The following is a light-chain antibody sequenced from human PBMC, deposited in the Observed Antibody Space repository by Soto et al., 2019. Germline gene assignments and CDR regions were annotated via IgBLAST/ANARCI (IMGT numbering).Light chain of an antibody. J-gene: IGLJ2*01. CDR2: EIT. V-gene: IGLV2-8*01. Sequence: QSALTQPPSASGSPGQSGTISCAGTSSDVGSYIFVSCYQHHPGKAPIPLIYEITKRPPGVSDRVSGSKSGNTASLPVSGLQFEDEADYYCSLYAGGNNVIFGGGTKLTVL. CDR3: SLYAGGNNVI. CDR1: SSDVGSYIF.